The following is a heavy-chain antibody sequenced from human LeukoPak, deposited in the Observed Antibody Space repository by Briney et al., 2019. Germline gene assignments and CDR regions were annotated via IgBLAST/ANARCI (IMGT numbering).Heavy chain of an antibody. CDR2: ISYDGSNK. CDR3: ARPPVGGSWYGD. CDR1: GFTFSSYA. V-gene: IGHV3-30-3*01. J-gene: IGHJ4*02. Sequence: PGGSLRLSCAASGFTFSSYAMHWVRQAPGKGLEWVAVISYDGSNKYYADSVKGRFTISRDNSKNTLYLQMNSLRAEDTAVYYCARPPVGGSWYGDWGQGTLVTVSS. D-gene: IGHD6-13*01.